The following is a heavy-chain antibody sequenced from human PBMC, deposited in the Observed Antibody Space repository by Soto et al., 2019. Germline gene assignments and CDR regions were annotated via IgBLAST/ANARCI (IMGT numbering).Heavy chain of an antibody. CDR3: VGAQYYFDY. V-gene: IGHV3-30*03. J-gene: IGHJ4*02. D-gene: IGHD3-10*01. CDR1: GFPFTTYG. CDR2: ISYDGTNK. Sequence: QVQLVESGGGVVQPGRSLRLSCAASGFPFTTYGMHWVREGPGKGLEWVSVISYDGTNKYYADSVKGRFTISRDNSQNTVYLQMNSVSLEDTALYYCVGAQYYFDYRGQGTLVTVSS.